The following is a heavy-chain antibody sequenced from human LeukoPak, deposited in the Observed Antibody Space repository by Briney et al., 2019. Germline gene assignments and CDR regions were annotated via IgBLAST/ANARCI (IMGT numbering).Heavy chain of an antibody. CDR3: ARIHCGGYMDV. D-gene: IGHD2-21*01. Sequence: SETLSLTCTVSGGSISSYYWSWIRQPPGKGLEWLGYIYYSGSTNYNPSLKSRVTISVDTSKNQFSLKLSSVAAADTAVYYCARIHCGGYMDVWGKGTTVTVSS. CDR2: IYYSGST. J-gene: IGHJ6*03. CDR1: GGSISSYY. V-gene: IGHV4-59*01.